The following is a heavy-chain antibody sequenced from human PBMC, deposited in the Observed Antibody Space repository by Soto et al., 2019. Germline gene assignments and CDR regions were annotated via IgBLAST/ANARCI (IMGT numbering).Heavy chain of an antibody. CDR1: GFTFSSYG. J-gene: IGHJ4*02. D-gene: IGHD2-15*01. CDR3: ARDGFCSGGSCYSVPVFDY. V-gene: IGHV3-33*01. CDR2: IWYDGSNK. Sequence: QVQLVESGGGVVQPGRSLRLSCAASGFTFSSYGMHWVRQAPGKGLEWVAVIWYDGSNKYYADSVKGRFTISRDNSKNTVELQKNSLGAEDTAVYYCARDGFCSGGSCYSVPVFDYWGQGTLVTVSS.